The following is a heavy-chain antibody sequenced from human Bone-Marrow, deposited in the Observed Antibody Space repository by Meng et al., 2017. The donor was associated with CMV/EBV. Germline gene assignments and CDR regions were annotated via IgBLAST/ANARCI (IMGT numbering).Heavy chain of an antibody. J-gene: IGHJ4*02. CDR3: ARGNVDIVATMGTTYYFEY. CDR2: IYYSGST. CDR1: GGSISSYY. Sequence: SETLSLTCTVSGGSISSYYWSWIRQPPGKGLEWIGYIYYSGSTNYNPSLKSRVTISVDTSKNQFSLKLSSVTAADTAVYYCARGNVDIVATMGTTYYFEYWGPGPLVPCSS. V-gene: IGHV4-59*01. D-gene: IGHD5-12*01.